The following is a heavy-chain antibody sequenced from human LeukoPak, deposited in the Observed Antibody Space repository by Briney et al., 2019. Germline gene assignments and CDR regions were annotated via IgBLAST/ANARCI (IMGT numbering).Heavy chain of an antibody. V-gene: IGHV3-7*01. CDR3: AELGITMIGGV. Sequence: GVSLRLSCAASGFTFSSYWMSWVRQLPGKGLEGVANIKPDGSELYYVDSVKGRFTISRDNAKKSLDLQMNSVIAEHTAVYYCAELGITMIGGVWGKGTTVTISS. CDR1: GFTFSSYW. J-gene: IGHJ6*04. D-gene: IGHD3-10*02. CDR2: IKPDGSEL.